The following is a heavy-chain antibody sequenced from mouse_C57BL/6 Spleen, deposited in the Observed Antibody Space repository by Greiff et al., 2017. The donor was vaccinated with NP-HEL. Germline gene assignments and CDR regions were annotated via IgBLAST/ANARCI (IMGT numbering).Heavy chain of an antibody. Sequence: QVHVKQSGAELVRPGASVTLSCKASGYTFTDYEMQWVKQTPVPGLEWIGAIDPDTGGTAYNQKFTGKAILPADKSSSTAYMELRSLTSEDSAVYYCTSRTGTFGDMDYWGQGTAVSGS. V-gene: IGHV1-15*01. CDR2: IDPDTGGT. D-gene: IGHD4-1*01. J-gene: IGHJ4*01. CDR1: GYTFTDYE. CDR3: TSRTGTFGDMDY.